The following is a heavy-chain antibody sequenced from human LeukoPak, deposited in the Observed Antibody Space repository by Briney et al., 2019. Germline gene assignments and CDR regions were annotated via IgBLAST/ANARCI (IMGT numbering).Heavy chain of an antibody. CDR2: IIPIFGTA. Sequence: VASVKVSCKASGGTFSSYAISWVRQAPGQGLEWMGGIIPIFGTANYAQKFQGRVTITADESTSTAYMELSSLRSDDTAVYYCARGAAAGRKRYYYYMDVWGKGTTVTVSS. V-gene: IGHV1-69*01. D-gene: IGHD6-13*01. CDR1: GGTFSSYA. CDR3: ARGAAAGRKRYYYYMDV. J-gene: IGHJ6*03.